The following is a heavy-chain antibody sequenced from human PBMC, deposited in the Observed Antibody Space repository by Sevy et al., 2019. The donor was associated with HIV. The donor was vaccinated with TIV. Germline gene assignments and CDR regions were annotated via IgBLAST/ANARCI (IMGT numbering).Heavy chain of an antibody. CDR3: ARGGVVAGKHTAFDI. CDR2: IGYDGSNK. D-gene: IGHD6-19*01. V-gene: IGHV3-33*01. J-gene: IGHJ3*02. Sequence: AGSLRLSCAASGFTFSSDGMHWVHQAPGKALEWVAVIGYDGSNKYYADSVKGRFTISRDNSKNTLYLQMNSLRAEDTAVYYCARGGVVAGKHTAFDIWGQGTMVTASS. CDR1: GFTFSSDG.